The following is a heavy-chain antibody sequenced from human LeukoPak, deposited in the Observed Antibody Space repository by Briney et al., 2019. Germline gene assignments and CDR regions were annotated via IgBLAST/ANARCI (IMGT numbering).Heavy chain of an antibody. Sequence: GSLRLSCAASGFTFSSYAMHWVRQAPGKGLEWVAVISYDGSNKYYADSVKGRFTISRDNSKNTLYLQMNSLRAEDTAVYYCARDPASDKDPSPSGYFQHWGQGTLVTVSS. CDR1: GFTFSSYA. V-gene: IGHV3-30-3*01. D-gene: IGHD3-10*01. J-gene: IGHJ1*01. CDR2: ISYDGSNK. CDR3: ARDPASDKDPSPSGYFQH.